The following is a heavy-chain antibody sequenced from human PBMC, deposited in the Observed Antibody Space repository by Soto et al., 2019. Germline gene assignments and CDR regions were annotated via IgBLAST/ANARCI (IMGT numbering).Heavy chain of an antibody. J-gene: IGHJ4*02. CDR3: SHGYYQYFES. CDR2: IKSKTDGGTV. D-gene: IGHD5-18*01. V-gene: IGHV3-15*07. Sequence: PGGSLRLSCAVSGVTLSNVWMNWVRQAPGKGPEWVGRIKSKTDGGTVDYAAPVKDRFTISRDDSENTLYLQMNSLKTEDTAVYYCSHGYYQYFESWGQGTLVTSPQ. CDR1: GVTLSNVW.